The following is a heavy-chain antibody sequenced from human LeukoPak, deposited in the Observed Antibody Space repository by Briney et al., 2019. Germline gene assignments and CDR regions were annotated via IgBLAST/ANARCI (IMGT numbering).Heavy chain of an antibody. V-gene: IGHV3-48*01. CDR1: GFTFSSYI. D-gene: IGHD2-8*01. CDR3: ARDLAYAFDY. CDR2: IGSSSSTI. J-gene: IGHJ4*02. Sequence: GGSLRLSCAASGFTFSSYIMNWVRQAPGKGLEWVSYIGSSSSTISYADSVKGRFTISRDNAKNSLSLQMNSLRAEDTAVYYRARDLAYAFDYWGQGILVTVSS.